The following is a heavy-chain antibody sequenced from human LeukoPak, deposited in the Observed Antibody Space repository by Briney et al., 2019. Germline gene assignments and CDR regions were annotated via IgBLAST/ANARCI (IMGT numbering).Heavy chain of an antibody. CDR1: GYTFTDFY. CDR2: INPYSGAT. V-gene: IGHV1-2*02. CDR3: ATASITHTRDP. J-gene: IGHJ5*02. D-gene: IGHD6-6*01. Sequence: ASVKVSCQTSGYTFTDFYLNWVRQAPGQGLEWMGWINPYSGATISAERFQGRMTMTWDASIGTAYMQLTRLRSGDTAVYYCATASITHTRDPWGQGTLVTVSS.